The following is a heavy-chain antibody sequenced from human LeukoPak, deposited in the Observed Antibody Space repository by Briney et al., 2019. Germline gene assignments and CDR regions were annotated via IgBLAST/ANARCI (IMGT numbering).Heavy chain of an antibody. CDR3: ARAEVAGYCSSTSCLYVDY. J-gene: IGHJ4*02. Sequence: SVKVSCKASGGTFSSYAISWVRQAPGQGLEWMGGIIPIFGTANYAQKFQGRVTITADESTRTAYMELSSLRSEDTAVYYCARAEVAGYCSSTSCLYVDYWGQGTLVTVSS. D-gene: IGHD2-2*01. CDR2: IIPIFGTA. CDR1: GGTFSSYA. V-gene: IGHV1-69*13.